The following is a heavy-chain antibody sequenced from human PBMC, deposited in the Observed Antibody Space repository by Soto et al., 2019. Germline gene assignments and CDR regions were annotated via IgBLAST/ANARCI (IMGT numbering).Heavy chain of an antibody. CDR2: INPNSGGT. V-gene: IGHV1-2*04. CDR1: GYTFTGYY. Sequence: ASVKVSCKASGYTFTGYYMHWVRQAPGQGLEWMGWINPNSGGTNYAQKFQGWVTMTRDTSISTAYMELSRLRSDDTAVYYCARDFYSNPCYGMDVWGQGTTVTVSS. J-gene: IGHJ6*02. D-gene: IGHD4-4*01. CDR3: ARDFYSNPCYGMDV.